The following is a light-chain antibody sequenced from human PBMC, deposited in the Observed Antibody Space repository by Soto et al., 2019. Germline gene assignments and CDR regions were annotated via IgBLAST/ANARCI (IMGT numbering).Light chain of an antibody. CDR3: QHYGNSPIT. CDR2: GGS. V-gene: IGKV3-20*01. CDR1: KSVSSPY. J-gene: IGKJ5*01. Sequence: EIVLTQSPGTLSLSPGARATLSCRASKSVSSPYLAWYQQKPGQAPRLLIYGGSSRATGIPDRFSGSGSGRDFTLTISRLEPEDFALYYCQHYGNSPITFDQGTRLEIK.